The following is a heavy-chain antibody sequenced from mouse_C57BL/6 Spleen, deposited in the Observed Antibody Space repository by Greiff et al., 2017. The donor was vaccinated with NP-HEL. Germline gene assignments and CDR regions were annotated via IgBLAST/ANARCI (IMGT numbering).Heavy chain of an antibody. Sequence: QVQLQQSGAELARPGASVKLSCKASGYTFTSYGISWVKQRTGQGLEWIGEIYPRSGNTYYNEKFKGKATLTADKASSTAYMELRSLTSEDSAVYFCARHPPSGGSSYYFDYWGQGTTLTVSS. CDR2: IYPRSGNT. D-gene: IGHD1-1*01. CDR1: GYTFTSYG. V-gene: IGHV1-81*01. J-gene: IGHJ2*01. CDR3: ARHPPSGGSSYYFDY.